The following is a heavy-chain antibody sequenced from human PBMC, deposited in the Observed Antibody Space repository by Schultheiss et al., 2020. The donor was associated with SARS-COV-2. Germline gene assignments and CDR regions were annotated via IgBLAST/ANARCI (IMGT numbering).Heavy chain of an antibody. CDR3: ANGGNSGWAWFDP. D-gene: IGHD4-23*01. J-gene: IGHJ5*02. CDR1: GFTFSSYA. CDR2: ISSSSSYI. Sequence: GGSLRLSCAASGFTFSSYAMHWVRQAPGKGLEWVSSISSSSSYIYYADSLKGRFTISRDNAKNSLYLQMNSLRAEDTAVYYCANGGNSGWAWFDPWGQGTLVTVA. V-gene: IGHV3-21*01.